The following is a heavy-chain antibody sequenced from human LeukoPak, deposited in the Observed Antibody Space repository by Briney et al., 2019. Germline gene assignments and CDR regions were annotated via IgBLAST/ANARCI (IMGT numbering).Heavy chain of an antibody. Sequence: PSGTLSLTCGVSGVSITSGNWWSWVRQPPGKGLEWIGEIYHSGSINYNPSLKSRVTLSVDKSKNQFSLKLNSVTAADTAVYYCWHSGYESGLDYWGQGTLVTVSS. CDR2: IYHSGSI. CDR1: GVSITSGNW. D-gene: IGHD5-12*01. J-gene: IGHJ4*02. CDR3: WHSGYESGLDY. V-gene: IGHV4-4*02.